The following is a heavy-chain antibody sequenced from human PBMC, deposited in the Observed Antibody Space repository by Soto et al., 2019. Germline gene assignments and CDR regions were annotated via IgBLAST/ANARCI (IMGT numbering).Heavy chain of an antibody. CDR3: AREVQVYYDFWSGYYREITNGNWFDP. CDR2: ISYDGSNK. V-gene: IGHV3-30-3*01. CDR1: GFTFSSYA. J-gene: IGHJ5*02. Sequence: GGSLRLSCAASGFTFSSYAMHWVRQAPGKGLEWVAAISYDGSNKYYADSVKGRFTISRDNSKNTLYLQMNSLRAEDTAVYYCAREVQVYYDFWSGYYREITNGNWFDPWGQGTLVTVSS. D-gene: IGHD3-3*01.